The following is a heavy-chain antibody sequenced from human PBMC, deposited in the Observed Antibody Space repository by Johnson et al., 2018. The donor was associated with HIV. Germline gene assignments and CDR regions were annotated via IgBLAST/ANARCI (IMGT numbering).Heavy chain of an antibody. D-gene: IGHD1-1*01. CDR2: IYSGGST. Sequence: VQLVESGGGLVQPGGSLRLSCGASGFSVSNNYMNWVRQAPGKGLEWVSVIYSGGSTYYADSVRGRFTISRDNSRNTLYLQMNSLRAEDTAMYYCTTGAFHAYDMWGQGTMVTVSS. CDR1: GFSVSNNY. V-gene: IGHV3-66*01. CDR3: TTGAFHAYDM. J-gene: IGHJ3*02.